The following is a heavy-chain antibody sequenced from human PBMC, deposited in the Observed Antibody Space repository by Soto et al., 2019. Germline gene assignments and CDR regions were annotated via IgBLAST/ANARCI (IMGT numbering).Heavy chain of an antibody. J-gene: IGHJ6*02. D-gene: IGHD5-12*01. CDR3: ARVQWLRLNYYYYYGMDV. CDR1: GISIHSYY. Sequence: SGTLYLTFTVSGISIHSYYWSWIRQHPGMGLDWIWYIYYSGSTNYNPALKSRVTISVDTSKNQFSLKLSSVTAADTAVYYCARVQWLRLNYYYYYGMDVWGQGTTVTVS. CDR2: IYYSGST. V-gene: IGHV4-59*01.